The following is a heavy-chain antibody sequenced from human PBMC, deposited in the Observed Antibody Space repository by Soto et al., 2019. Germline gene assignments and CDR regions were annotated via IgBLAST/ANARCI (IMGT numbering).Heavy chain of an antibody. Sequence: SVKVSCKASGGTFSCYAISWVRQAPGQGLEWMGGIIPIFGTANYAQKFQGRVTITADGSTSTAYMELSSLRSEDTAVYYCARVSKRITIFGVVIRDDWFDPWGQGTLVTVSS. CDR3: ARVSKRITIFGVVIRDDWFDP. V-gene: IGHV1-69*13. CDR2: IIPIFGTA. CDR1: GGTFSCYA. J-gene: IGHJ5*02. D-gene: IGHD3-3*01.